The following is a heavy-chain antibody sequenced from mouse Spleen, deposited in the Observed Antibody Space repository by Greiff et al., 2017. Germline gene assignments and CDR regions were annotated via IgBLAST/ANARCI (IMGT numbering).Heavy chain of an antibody. V-gene: IGHV1S29*02. CDR3: ARSGGLRRFAY. CDR2: IYPYNGGT. Sequence: EVQLQQSGPELVKPGASVKISCKASGYTFTDYNMHWVKQSHGKSLEWIGYIYPYNGGTGYNQKFKSKATLTVDNSSSTAYMELRSLTSEDSAVYYCARSGGLRRFAYWGQGTLVTVSA. CDR1: GYTFTDYN. D-gene: IGHD2-2*01. J-gene: IGHJ3*01.